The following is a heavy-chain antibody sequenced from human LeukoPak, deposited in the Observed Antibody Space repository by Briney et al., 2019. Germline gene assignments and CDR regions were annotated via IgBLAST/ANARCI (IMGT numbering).Heavy chain of an antibody. CDR3: ARDYGDYSYYYYYYMDV. CDR2: ISSSSSYI. Sequence: GGSLRLSCAASGFTFSSSAMNWVRQAPGKGLEWVSSISSSSSYIYYADSVKGRFTISRDNAKNSLYLQMNSLRAEDTAVYYCARDYGDYSYYYYYYMDVWGKGTTVTVSS. D-gene: IGHD4-17*01. V-gene: IGHV3-21*01. J-gene: IGHJ6*03. CDR1: GFTFSSSA.